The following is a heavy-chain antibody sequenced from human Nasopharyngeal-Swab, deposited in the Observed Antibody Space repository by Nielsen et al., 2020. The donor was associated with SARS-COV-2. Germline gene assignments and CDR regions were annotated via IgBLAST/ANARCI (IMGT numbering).Heavy chain of an antibody. CDR3: ARRSYDFWSGYYYYFDY. CDR2: IKQDGSEK. D-gene: IGHD3-3*01. CDR1: GFTFSSYW. Sequence: GESLKISCAASGFTFSSYWMSWVRQAPGKGLEWVANIKQDGSEKYYVDSVKGRFTISRDNAKNSLYLQMNSLRAEDTAAYYCARRSYDFWSGYYYYFDYWGQGTLVTVSS. J-gene: IGHJ4*02. V-gene: IGHV3-7*03.